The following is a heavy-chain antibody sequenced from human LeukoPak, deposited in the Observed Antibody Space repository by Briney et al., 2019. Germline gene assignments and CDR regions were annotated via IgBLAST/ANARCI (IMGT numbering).Heavy chain of an antibody. CDR1: GGSISSSSYY. V-gene: IGHV4-61*05. J-gene: IGHJ4*02. Sequence: SETLSLTCTVSGGSISSSSYYWGWIRQPPGKGLEWIGYIYYSGSTNYNPSLKSRVTISVDTSKNQFSLKLSSVTAADTAVYYCARLQSRGGVVTAPDYWGQGTLVTVSS. CDR3: ARLQSRGGVVTAPDY. CDR2: IYYSGST. D-gene: IGHD2-21*02.